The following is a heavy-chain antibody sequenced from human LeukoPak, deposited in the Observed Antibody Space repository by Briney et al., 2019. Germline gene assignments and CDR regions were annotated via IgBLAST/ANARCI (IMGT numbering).Heavy chain of an antibody. CDR1: GGSISSYY. J-gene: IGHJ4*02. Sequence: SGTLSLTCTVSGGSISSYYWSWIRQPPGKGLEWIGYIYYSGSTNYNPSLKSRVTISVDTSKNQFSLKLSSVTAADTAVYYCARHSFSSWGFDYWGQGTLVTVSS. CDR3: ARHSFSSWGFDY. CDR2: IYYSGST. V-gene: IGHV4-59*08. D-gene: IGHD6-13*01.